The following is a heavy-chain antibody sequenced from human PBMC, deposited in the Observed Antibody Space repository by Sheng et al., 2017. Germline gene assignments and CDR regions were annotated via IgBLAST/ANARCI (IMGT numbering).Heavy chain of an antibody. V-gene: IGHV3-30*18. D-gene: IGHD2-2*01. J-gene: IGHJ3*02. Sequence: QVQLVESGGGVVQPGRSLRLSCAASGFTFSSYGMHWVRQAPGKGLEWVAVISYDGSNKYYADSVKGRFTISRDNSKNTLYLQMNSLRAEDTAVYYCAKWDGDIVVVPERAGDAFDIWGQGTMVTVSS. CDR2: ISYDGSNK. CDR3: AKWDGDIVVVPERAGDAFDI. CDR1: GFTFSSYG.